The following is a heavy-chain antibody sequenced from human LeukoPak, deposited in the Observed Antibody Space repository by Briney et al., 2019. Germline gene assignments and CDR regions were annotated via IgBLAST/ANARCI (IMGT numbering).Heavy chain of an antibody. CDR3: ARVGDTAMVVDAFDI. CDR2: INSGGST. Sequence: GGSLRLSCAASGFTVSSNYMSWVRQAPGKGLEWVSVINSGGSTYYADSVKGRFTISRDNSKNTLYLQMNSLRAEDTAVYYCARVGDTAMVVDAFDIWGQGTMVTVSS. J-gene: IGHJ3*02. CDR1: GFTVSSNY. V-gene: IGHV3-66*02. D-gene: IGHD5-18*01.